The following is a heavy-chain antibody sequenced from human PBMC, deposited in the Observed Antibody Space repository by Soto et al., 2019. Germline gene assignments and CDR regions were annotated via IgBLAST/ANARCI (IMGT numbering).Heavy chain of an antibody. CDR2: IYYSGST. D-gene: IGHD6-19*01. J-gene: IGHJ2*01. CDR1: GGSISSYY. CDR3: ARWGSSGWFGYFDL. Sequence: QVQLQESGPGLVKPSETLSLTCTVSGGSISSYYWSWIRQPPGKGLEWIGYIYYSGSTNYNPSLKSRVTISVDTSKNQFSLKLSSVPAADTAVYYCARWGSSGWFGYFDLWGRGTLVTVSS. V-gene: IGHV4-59*08.